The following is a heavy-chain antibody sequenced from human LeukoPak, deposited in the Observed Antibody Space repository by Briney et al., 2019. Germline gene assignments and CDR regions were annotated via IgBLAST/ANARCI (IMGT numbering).Heavy chain of an antibody. CDR3: ARGAVGAIDY. V-gene: IGHV3-64*01. Sequence: DPGGSLRLSCAASGFTFSSYAMHWVRQAPGKGLEYVSAISSNGGSTYYAKSVKGRFTISRDNSKNTLYLQMGSLRAEDMAVYYCARGAVGAIDYWGQGTLVTVSS. D-gene: IGHD1-26*01. J-gene: IGHJ4*02. CDR1: GFTFSSYA. CDR2: ISSNGGST.